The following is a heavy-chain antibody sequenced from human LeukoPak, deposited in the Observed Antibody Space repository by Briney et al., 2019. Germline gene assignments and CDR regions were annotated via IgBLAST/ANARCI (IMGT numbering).Heavy chain of an antibody. J-gene: IGHJ4*02. CDR1: GYTFTGYY. CDR3: ARDLLYGDYSFDF. CDR2: INPNSGDT. V-gene: IGHV1-2*02. Sequence: ASVKVSCKASGYTFTGYYMHWVRQAPGQGLEWMGWINPNSGDTNYAQKFQGRVTMTRDTSISTAYMELSRLRSGDTAVYYCARDLLYGDYSFDFWGQGTLVTVSS. D-gene: IGHD4-17*01.